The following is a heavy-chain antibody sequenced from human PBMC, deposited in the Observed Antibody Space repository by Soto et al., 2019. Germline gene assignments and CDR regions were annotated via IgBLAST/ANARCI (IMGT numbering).Heavy chain of an antibody. Sequence: SETLSLTCSVSGGSIGSSSYYFGWIRQPPGKGLEWIGSLYYTGTTYYNSSLKSRVTISADKSQNQFSLRLSSVTAADTAVYYCARGYGDYPYYYYGMDVWGQGTTVTVSS. CDR1: GGSIGSSSYY. CDR2: LYYTGTT. CDR3: ARGYGDYPYYYYGMDV. D-gene: IGHD4-17*01. J-gene: IGHJ6*02. V-gene: IGHV4-39*07.